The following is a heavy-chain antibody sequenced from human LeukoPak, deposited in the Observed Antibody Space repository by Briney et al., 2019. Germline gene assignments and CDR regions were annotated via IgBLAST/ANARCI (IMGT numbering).Heavy chain of an antibody. CDR2: MNPNSGNT. J-gene: IGHJ5*02. CDR1: GYTFTSYD. CDR3: ARGRDWLRWFDP. Sequence: GASVKVSCKASGYTFTSYDINWVRQATGQGLEWLGWMNPNSGNTGYAQKFQGRVTITRNTSISTAYVEPRSLTSEDTAVYYCARGRDWLRWFDPWGQGTQVTVSS. D-gene: IGHD3/OR15-3a*01. V-gene: IGHV1-8*01.